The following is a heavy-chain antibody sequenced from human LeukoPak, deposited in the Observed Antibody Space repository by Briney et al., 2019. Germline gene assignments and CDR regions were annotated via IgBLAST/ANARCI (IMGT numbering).Heavy chain of an antibody. Sequence: GESLKISCKGSGYSFTTYWIGWVRQMPGKGLEWRGIIYPGASDTRYSPSFQGQVIISADKSISTAYLQWSSLKASDTAMYYCARRAYCGGDCYLDYWGQGTLVTVSS. J-gene: IGHJ4*02. D-gene: IGHD2-21*02. CDR2: IYPGASDT. CDR3: ARRAYCGGDCYLDY. CDR1: GYSFTTYW. V-gene: IGHV5-51*01.